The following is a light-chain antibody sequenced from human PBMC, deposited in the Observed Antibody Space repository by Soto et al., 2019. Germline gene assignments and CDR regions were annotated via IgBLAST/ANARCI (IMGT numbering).Light chain of an antibody. CDR3: SSYTSSSTLYV. J-gene: IGLJ1*01. CDR2: DVS. Sequence: QSVLTQPASVSGSPGQSITISCTGKSREISGYNYVSWYQQHPGKAPKLMIYDVSNRPSGVSNRFSGSKSGNTASLTISGLQAEDEADYYCSSYTSSSTLYVFGTGTKVTVL. CDR1: SREISGYNY. V-gene: IGLV2-14*01.